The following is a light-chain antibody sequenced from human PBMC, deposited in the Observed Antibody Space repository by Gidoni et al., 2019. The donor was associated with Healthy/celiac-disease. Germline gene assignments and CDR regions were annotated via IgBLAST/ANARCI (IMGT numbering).Light chain of an antibody. V-gene: IGLV2-23*01. CDR2: EGS. CDR3: CSYAGSRV. CDR1: SSDVGSYNL. J-gene: IGLJ2*01. Sequence: QPALPQPASVSGPPGQSITISCTGTSSDVGSYNLVSWYQQPPGKAPKLMSYEGSKRPSGVSKRFAVSKSGNTASLTISGLQAEDEADYYCCSYAGSRVFGGGTKLTVL.